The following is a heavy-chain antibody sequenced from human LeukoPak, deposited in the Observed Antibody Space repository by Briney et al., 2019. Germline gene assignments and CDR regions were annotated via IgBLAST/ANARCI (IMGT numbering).Heavy chain of an antibody. V-gene: IGHV1-2*02. Sequence: ASVKVSCKASGYTFTCYYMHWVRQAPGQGLEWMGWINPNSGGTNYAQKFQGRVTMTRDTSISTAYLELSRLRSDDTAVYYCARGGSGYSSGWYLRYWGQGTLVTVSS. CDR3: ARGGSGYSSGWYLRY. CDR2: INPNSGGT. CDR1: GYTFTCYY. D-gene: IGHD6-19*01. J-gene: IGHJ4*02.